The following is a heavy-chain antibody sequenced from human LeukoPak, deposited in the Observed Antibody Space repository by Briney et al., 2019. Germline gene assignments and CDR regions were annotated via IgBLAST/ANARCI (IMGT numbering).Heavy chain of an antibody. J-gene: IGHJ4*02. CDR3: AKAPRFYSSSWGDFDY. CDR1: GFTFGSYT. V-gene: IGHV3-48*01. Sequence: GGSLRLSCAVSGFTFGSYTMNWVRQAPGKGLEWVSHISSTSTTYYADSVKGRFTTSRDNSKNTLYLQMNSLRAEDTAVYYCAKAPRFYSSSWGDFDYWGQGTLVTVSS. D-gene: IGHD6-13*01. CDR2: ISSTSTT.